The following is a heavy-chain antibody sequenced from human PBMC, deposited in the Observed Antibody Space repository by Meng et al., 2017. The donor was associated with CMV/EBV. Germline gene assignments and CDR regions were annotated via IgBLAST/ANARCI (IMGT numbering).Heavy chain of an antibody. V-gene: IGHV3-21*01. CDR2: ISSSSSYI. J-gene: IGHJ4*02. Sequence: GGSLRLSCAASGFTFSSYSMNWVRQAPGKGLEWVSSISSSSSYIYYADSVKGRFTISRDNAKNSLYLQMNSLRAEDTAVYYCARGHSSGWSYYFDYWGQGTLVTVSS. CDR3: ARGHSSGWSYYFDY. CDR1: GFTFSSYS. D-gene: IGHD6-19*01.